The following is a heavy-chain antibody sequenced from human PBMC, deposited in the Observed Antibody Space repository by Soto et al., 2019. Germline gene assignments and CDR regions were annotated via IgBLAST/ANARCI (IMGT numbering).Heavy chain of an antibody. V-gene: IGHV3-11*01. D-gene: IGHD4-17*01. CDR1: GFTFSDYY. CDR2: ISSSGSTI. CDR3: ARDPASNYGDDY. Sequence: PGGALRLSCGAAGFTFSDYYMSWIRQAPGKGLEWVSYISSSGSTIYYADSVKGRFTISRDNSKNTLYLQMNSLRAEDTAVYYCARDPASNYGDDYWVQGTLVTVSS. J-gene: IGHJ4*02.